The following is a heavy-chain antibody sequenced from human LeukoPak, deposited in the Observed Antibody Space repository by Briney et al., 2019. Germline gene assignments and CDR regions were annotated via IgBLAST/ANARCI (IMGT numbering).Heavy chain of an antibody. CDR3: ARDPYSSGWYFDY. CDR2: ISGSGGST. CDR1: RFTFSSYA. Sequence: GGSLRLSCAASRFTFSSYAMSWVRQAPGKGLEWVSAISGSGGSTYYADSVKGRFTISRDNSKNTLYLQMNSLRAEDTAVYYCARDPYSSGWYFDYWGQGTLVTVSS. V-gene: IGHV3-23*01. J-gene: IGHJ4*02. D-gene: IGHD6-19*01.